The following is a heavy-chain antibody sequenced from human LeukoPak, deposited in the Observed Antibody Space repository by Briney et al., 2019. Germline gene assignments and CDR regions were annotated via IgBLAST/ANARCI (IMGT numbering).Heavy chain of an antibody. CDR2: TKEDGSGS. CDR3: AKGGVVGTRYYFDS. D-gene: IGHD2-15*01. V-gene: IGHV3-7*01. J-gene: IGHJ4*02. CDR1: GFSFSYYW. Sequence: GGSLRLSCAASGFSFSYYWMSWVRQAPGKGLEWVANTKEDGSGSSYVDSVKGRFTISRDNAKNSLYPQMNSLRAEDTAVYYCAKGGVVGTRYYFDSWGQGTLVTVSS.